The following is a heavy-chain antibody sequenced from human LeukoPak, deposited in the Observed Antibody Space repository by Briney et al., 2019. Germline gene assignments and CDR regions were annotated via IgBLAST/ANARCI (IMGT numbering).Heavy chain of an antibody. V-gene: IGHV3-74*01. D-gene: IGHD3-10*01. Sequence: SHTTYAASVKGRFTISRDNAKNTLYLQMNSLRAEDTAVYYCARDPTMAHYYYYYMDVWGKGTTVTVSS. CDR3: ARDPTMAHYYYYYMDV. CDR2: SHT. J-gene: IGHJ6*03.